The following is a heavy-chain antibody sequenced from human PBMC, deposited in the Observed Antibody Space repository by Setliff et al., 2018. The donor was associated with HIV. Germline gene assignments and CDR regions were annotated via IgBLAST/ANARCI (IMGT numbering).Heavy chain of an antibody. Sequence: ASVKVSCKTSGYTFTNYYVNWVRQAPGQGLEWMGIINCENGDTTYAQNFKGRVTVTRDTSTSTVYMDLSSLRPEDTAVYYCARETQTGTGSYLNWGQGTLVTSPQ. D-gene: IGHD3-10*01. J-gene: IGHJ4*02. CDR2: INCENGDT. V-gene: IGHV1-46*01. CDR3: ARETQTGTGSYLN. CDR1: GYTFTNYY.